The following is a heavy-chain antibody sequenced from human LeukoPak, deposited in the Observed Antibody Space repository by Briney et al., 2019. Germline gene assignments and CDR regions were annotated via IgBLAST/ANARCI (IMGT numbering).Heavy chain of an antibody. CDR1: GFTFSSYA. CDR3: AKVRVYSSGSLQDY. Sequence: GGSLRLSCAASGFTFSSYAMIWVGQAPGKGLEWVSAISGSGGTTYYADSVKGRFTISRDNSKNTLYLQMNSLRGEDTAVYFCAKVRVYSSGSLQDYSGQGTLVTASS. V-gene: IGHV3-23*01. J-gene: IGHJ4*02. D-gene: IGHD6-19*01. CDR2: ISGSGGTT.